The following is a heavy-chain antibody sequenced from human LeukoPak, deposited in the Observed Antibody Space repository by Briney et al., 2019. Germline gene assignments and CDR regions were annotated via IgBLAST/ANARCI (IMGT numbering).Heavy chain of an antibody. CDR3: AREQGGGLSGWLVGLFASYYTYYYMDV. J-gene: IGHJ6*03. V-gene: IGHV1-46*01. Sequence: GASVKVSCKASGYTFTMYYIHWVRQAPGQGFEWMGMINPGDGATTYAQRLRGRVTVTRDMSTTTVHMDLRSLRSDDTAVYFCAREQGGGLSGWLVGLFASYYTYYYMDVWGRGTTVTVSS. D-gene: IGHD3-10*01. CDR2: INPGDGAT. CDR1: GYTFTMYY.